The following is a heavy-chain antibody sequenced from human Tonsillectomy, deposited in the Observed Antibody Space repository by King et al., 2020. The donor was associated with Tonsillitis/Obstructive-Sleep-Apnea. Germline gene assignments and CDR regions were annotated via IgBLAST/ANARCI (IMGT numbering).Heavy chain of an antibody. CDR1: GFTFDDYA. CDR3: AKDKDDYDYVWGSYRGGLDY. J-gene: IGHJ4*02. V-gene: IGHV3-9*01. CDR2: ISWNRGSI. D-gene: IGHD3-16*01. Sequence: DVQLVESGGGLVQPGRSLRLSCVASGFTFDDYAMHWVRQAPGKGLEWVSGISWNRGSIGYADSVKGRFTISRDNAKNSLYLQMNSLRAEDTALYYCAKDKDDYDYVWGSYRGGLDYWGQGTLVTVSS.